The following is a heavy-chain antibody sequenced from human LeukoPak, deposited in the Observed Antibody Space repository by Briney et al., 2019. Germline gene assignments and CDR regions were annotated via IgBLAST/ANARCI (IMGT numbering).Heavy chain of an antibody. J-gene: IGHJ5*02. Sequence: SETLSLTRTVSGGSISSGSYYWSWIRQPAGKGLEWIGRIYTSGSTNYNPSLKSRVTISVDTSKNQFSLKLSSVTAADTAVYYCARAEYYYDSSGYRDWFDPWGQGTLVTVSS. CDR1: GGSISSGSYY. CDR2: IYTSGST. CDR3: ARAEYYYDSSGYRDWFDP. D-gene: IGHD3-22*01. V-gene: IGHV4-61*02.